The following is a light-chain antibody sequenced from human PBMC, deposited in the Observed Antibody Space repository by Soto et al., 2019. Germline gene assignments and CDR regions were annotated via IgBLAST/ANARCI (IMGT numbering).Light chain of an antibody. CDR2: EVS. V-gene: IGLV2-8*01. Sequence: QSALTQRPSASGSPGQSVTISCTGSSSDVGGYNYVSWYQQHPGKAPKVIIYEVSERPSGVPDRFSGSKSGNTASLTVSGLQAEDEADYYCSSYAGSSNLVFGGGTKLTVL. J-gene: IGLJ3*02. CDR1: SSDVGGYNY. CDR3: SSYAGSSNLV.